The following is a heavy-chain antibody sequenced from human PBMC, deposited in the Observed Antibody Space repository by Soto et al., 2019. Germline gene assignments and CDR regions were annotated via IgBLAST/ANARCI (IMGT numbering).Heavy chain of an antibody. CDR2: IYYSGST. J-gene: IGHJ5*02. CDR1: GGSISSSSYF. V-gene: IGHV4-39*02. D-gene: IGHD6-13*01. CDR3: ARERPDGSRLDP. Sequence: SETLSLTCSVSGGSISSSSYFWGWIRQPPGKGLEWIGSIYYSGSTYYNPSLKSRVTVSVDTSKNQFSLKLSSVTAADTAVYYCARERPDGSRLDPWGQGTLVTVSS.